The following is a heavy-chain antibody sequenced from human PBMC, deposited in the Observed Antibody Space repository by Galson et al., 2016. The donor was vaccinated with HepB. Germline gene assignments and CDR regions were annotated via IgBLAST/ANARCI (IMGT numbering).Heavy chain of an antibody. J-gene: IGHJ3*02. V-gene: IGHV3-15*07. Sequence: SLRLSCAASNLTFINAWMNWVRQAPGKGLEWVGRIKSKTDGGTIDYAAPVKGRFSISRDDSKNTLYLQMNSLKTEDTAVYYCTTASEYCADGVCYSLPSDAFDIWGQGTMVTVSS. CDR1: NLTFINAW. D-gene: IGHD2-8*01. CDR2: IKSKTDGGTI. CDR3: TTASEYCADGVCYSLPSDAFDI.